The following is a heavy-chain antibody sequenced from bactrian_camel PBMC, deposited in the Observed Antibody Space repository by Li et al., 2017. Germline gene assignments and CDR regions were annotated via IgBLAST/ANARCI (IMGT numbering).Heavy chain of an antibody. J-gene: IGHJ4*01. CDR2: IRRDGDE. CDR3: TKRGSWALEFDS. D-gene: IGHD2*01. V-gene: IGHV3S31*01. CDR1: GYSSSRHC. Sequence: VQLVESGGGSVQAGGSLRLSCSHFGYSSSRHCMGWFRQAPGKAREGIAGIRRDGDEYYADSVKGRFTISRDNAKNTLYLQMNSLKPEDTAVYYCTKRGSWALEFDSWGRGTQVTVS.